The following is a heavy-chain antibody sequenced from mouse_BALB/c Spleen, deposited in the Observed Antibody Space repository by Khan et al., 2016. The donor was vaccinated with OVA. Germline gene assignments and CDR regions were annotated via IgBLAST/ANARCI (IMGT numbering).Heavy chain of an antibody. CDR3: TNGNYGWFAY. V-gene: IGHV5-9-1*01. D-gene: IGHD2-1*01. J-gene: IGHJ3*01. CDR2: ISSAGTYT. CDR1: GFTISTFV. Sequence: EVELVESGGGLVKPGGSLKLSCSASGFTISTFVMSWVRQTPEKRLEWVATISSAGTYTYYSDSVKGRFTISRDNAKNTLYLQMNSLRSEDTAMYYCTNGNYGWFAYWGQGTLVTVSA.